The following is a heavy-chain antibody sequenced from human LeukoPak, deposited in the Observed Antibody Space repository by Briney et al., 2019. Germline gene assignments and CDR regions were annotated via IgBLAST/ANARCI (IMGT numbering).Heavy chain of an antibody. V-gene: IGHV3-30-3*01. CDR2: ISYDGSNK. D-gene: IGHD2-15*01. Sequence: GGSLRLSCAASGFTFSSYAMHWVRQAPGKGLEWVAVISYDGSNKYYADSVKGRFTISRDNAKNSLYLQMNSLRAEDTAVYYCARDSGYCSGGSCYRPFDYWGQGTLVTVSS. J-gene: IGHJ4*02. CDR1: GFTFSSYA. CDR3: ARDSGYCSGGSCYRPFDY.